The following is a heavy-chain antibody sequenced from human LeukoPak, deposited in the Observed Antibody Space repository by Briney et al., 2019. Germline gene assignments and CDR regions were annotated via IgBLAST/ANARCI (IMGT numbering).Heavy chain of an antibody. J-gene: IGHJ4*02. D-gene: IGHD5-18*01. CDR2: INHSGST. CDR3: ARVNSYGYVVGFDY. Sequence: SETLSLTCAVYGGSFSGYYWSWNRQPPGKGLEWIGEINHSGSTNYNPSLKSRVTISVDTSKNQFSLKLSSVTAADTAVYYCARVNSYGYVVGFDYWGQGTLVTVSS. V-gene: IGHV4-34*01. CDR1: GGSFSGYY.